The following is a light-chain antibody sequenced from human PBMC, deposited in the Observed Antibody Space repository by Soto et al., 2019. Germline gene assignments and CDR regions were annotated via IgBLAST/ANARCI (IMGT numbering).Light chain of an antibody. Sequence: EIVLTQSPGTLSLSPGERATLSCRASQSVSSNYLAWYQQKPGQAPRLLIYGASSRATGVPDRFSGSGSGTDFTLTISRLDPEDFAVYYCQHYGGSTYTFGQGTKLEIK. V-gene: IGKV3-20*01. CDR2: GAS. CDR1: QSVSSNY. J-gene: IGKJ2*01. CDR3: QHYGGSTYT.